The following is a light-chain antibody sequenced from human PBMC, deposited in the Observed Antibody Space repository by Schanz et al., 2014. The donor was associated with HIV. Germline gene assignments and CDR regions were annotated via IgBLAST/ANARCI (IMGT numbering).Light chain of an antibody. J-gene: IGLJ2*01. Sequence: QSALTQPASVSGSPGQSITISCTATSSDVANYNLVSWYQQRPGKVPKLLIYEGNKRPSGVSNRFSGSKSGNTASLTISGLQAEDEADYYCCSYGGSNTFVIFGGGTKVTVL. CDR3: CSYGGSNTFVI. V-gene: IGLV2-23*03. CDR2: EGN. CDR1: SSDVANYNL.